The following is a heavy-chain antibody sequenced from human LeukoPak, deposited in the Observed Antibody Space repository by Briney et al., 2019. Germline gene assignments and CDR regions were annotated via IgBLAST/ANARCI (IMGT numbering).Heavy chain of an antibody. Sequence: GGSLRLSCAASGFTFSDYYMSWIRQAPGKGLEWVSYISSSGSTIYYADSVKGRFTISRDNAKNSLYLQMNSLRDEDTAVYYCARLTGRGYYYYYMDVWGKGTTVTVSS. D-gene: IGHD1-20*01. J-gene: IGHJ6*03. V-gene: IGHV3-11*04. CDR3: ARLTGRGYYYYYMDV. CDR2: ISSSGSTI. CDR1: GFTFSDYY.